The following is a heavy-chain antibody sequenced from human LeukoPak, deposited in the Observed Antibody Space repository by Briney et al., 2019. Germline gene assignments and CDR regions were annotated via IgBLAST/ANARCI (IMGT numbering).Heavy chain of an antibody. CDR3: AGDSTYYYDSGSSGPHYFDN. Sequence: GGSLRLSCAASGITLSSYAMHWVRQAPGKGLEWVSLISSGGTDEYYADSVKGRFTISRDNSKNTLYLQLNSLRGEDTAVYYCAGDSTYYYDSGSSGPHYFDNWGQGTLVTVPS. CDR2: ISSGGTDE. V-gene: IGHV3-30*01. D-gene: IGHD3-10*01. J-gene: IGHJ4*02. CDR1: GITLSSYA.